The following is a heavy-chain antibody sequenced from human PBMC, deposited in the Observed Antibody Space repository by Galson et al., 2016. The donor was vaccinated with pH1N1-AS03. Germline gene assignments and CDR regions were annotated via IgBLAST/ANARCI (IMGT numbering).Heavy chain of an antibody. V-gene: IGHV3-66*02. D-gene: IGHD2-2*01. CDR3: AITSGGRAAHDY. J-gene: IGHJ4*02. CDR2: IYSDAIA. Sequence: SLRLSCAASGFSLHWVRQAPGKRLEWVSLIYSDAIAHYADSVKGRFSISRDNSKNTLYLQMNSLRAEDTAVYYCAITSGGRAAHDYWGQGTLVTVSS. CDR1: GFS.